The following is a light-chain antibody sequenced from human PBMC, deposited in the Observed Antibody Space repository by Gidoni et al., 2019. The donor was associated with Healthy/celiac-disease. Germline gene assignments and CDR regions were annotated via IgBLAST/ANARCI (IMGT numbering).Light chain of an antibody. Sequence: EIVMTQSPDSLAVSLGERATINGKSSQSVLYSSNNKNYLAWYQQKPGQPPKLLIYWASTRESGVPDRFSGSGSGTDFTLTISSLQAEDVAVYYCQQYYSTPLYTFGQGTKLEIK. CDR1: QSVLYSSNNKNY. J-gene: IGKJ2*01. V-gene: IGKV4-1*01. CDR2: WAS. CDR3: QQYYSTPLYT.